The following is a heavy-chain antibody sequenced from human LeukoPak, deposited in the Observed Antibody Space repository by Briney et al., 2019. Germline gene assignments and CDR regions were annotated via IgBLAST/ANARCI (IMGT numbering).Heavy chain of an antibody. J-gene: IGHJ4*02. CDR3: AKVTYYYDSSGYYGY. CDR2: ISGSGGST. Sequence: GGSLRLSCAASGFTFSSYSMNWVRQAPGKGLEWVSAISGSGGSTYYADSVKGRFTISRDNSKNTLYLQMNSLRAEDTAVYYCAKVTYYYDSSGYYGYWGQGTLVTVSS. CDR1: GFTFSSYS. D-gene: IGHD3-22*01. V-gene: IGHV3-23*01.